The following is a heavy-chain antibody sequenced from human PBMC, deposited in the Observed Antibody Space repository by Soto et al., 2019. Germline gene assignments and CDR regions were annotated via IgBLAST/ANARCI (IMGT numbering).Heavy chain of an antibody. CDR1: VSFGTYY. J-gene: IGHJ4*02. D-gene: IGHD3-16*02. V-gene: IGHV4-59*01. CDR3: AREGGGYRFDR. Sequence: SETLSLTCVGVSFGTYYWGWIRQPPGKGLEWLGYIFSSEHFKYNPSLKSRLTISVDPSKNLVSLGLTSVTAADTAVYYCAREGGGYRFDRWGQGTLVTVSS. CDR2: IFSSEHF.